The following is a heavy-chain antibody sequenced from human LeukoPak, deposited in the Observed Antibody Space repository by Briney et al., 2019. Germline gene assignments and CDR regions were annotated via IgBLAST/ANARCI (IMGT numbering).Heavy chain of an antibody. CDR2: IRSEAYGQTT. CDR1: GFSFGDHA. V-gene: IGHV3-49*04. D-gene: IGHD3-9*01. Sequence: GGSLRLSCTAPGFSFGDHAMTWVRQAPGKGLEWVSFIRSEAYGQTTEYAASVKDRFTISRDNSKGIVYLQMNSLKTEDTAKYYCARGPIYLWIYYGMDVWGQGTTVIVSS. J-gene: IGHJ6*02. CDR3: ARGPIYLWIYYGMDV.